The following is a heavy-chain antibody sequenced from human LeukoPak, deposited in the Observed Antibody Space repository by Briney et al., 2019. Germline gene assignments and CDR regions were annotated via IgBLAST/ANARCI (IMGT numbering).Heavy chain of an antibody. D-gene: IGHD3-22*01. CDR2: ISPSGGST. J-gene: IGHJ6*02. V-gene: IGHV1-46*01. CDR3: ARSVVVVTSHYYYSYGMDV. CDR1: GYTFTSYY. Sequence: ASVKVSCKASGYTFTSYYMHWVRQAPGQGLEWMGIISPSGGSTSYAQKFQGRVTMTRDTSTSAVYMELSSLRSEDTGVYYCARSVVVVTSHYYYSYGMDVWGQGTTVTVSS.